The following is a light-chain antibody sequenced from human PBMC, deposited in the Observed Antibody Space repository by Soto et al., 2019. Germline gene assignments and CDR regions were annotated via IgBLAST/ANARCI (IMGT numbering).Light chain of an antibody. CDR2: DVS. Sequence: DIQMTQSPSSLSASVGDRVTITCQASQDISNYLNWYQQKPGKAPKLLIYDVSNLETGVPSRFRRSASLTDFAFYISSLQAEDTATYYCHQYDNLPLAFGGGTKVEIK. J-gene: IGKJ4*01. CDR1: QDISNY. CDR3: HQYDNLPLA. V-gene: IGKV1-33*01.